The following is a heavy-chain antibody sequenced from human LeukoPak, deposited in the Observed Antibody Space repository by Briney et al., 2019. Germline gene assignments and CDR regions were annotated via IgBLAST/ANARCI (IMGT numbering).Heavy chain of an antibody. CDR3: ARDQPGSYSGSAPGGLDV. D-gene: IGHD1-26*01. CDR1: GYTFTSYG. Sequence: ASVKVSCKASGYTFTSYGISWVRQAPGQGREWMGWISAYNGNTNYAQKLQGRVTVTTDTSTSTAYMELSRLRSDDTAVYYCARDQPGSYSGSAPGGLDVWGKGTTVTVSS. CDR2: ISAYNGNT. J-gene: IGHJ6*04. V-gene: IGHV1-18*01.